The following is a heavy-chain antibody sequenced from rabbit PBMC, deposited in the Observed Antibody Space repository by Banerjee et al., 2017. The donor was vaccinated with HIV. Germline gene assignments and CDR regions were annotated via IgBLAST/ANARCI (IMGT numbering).Heavy chain of an antibody. CDR3: ARGYAYGTSRLDL. D-gene: IGHD6-1*01. CDR1: GFDLSSYYY. J-gene: IGHJ6*01. CDR2: IDTGISGYT. V-gene: IGHV1S40*01. Sequence: QSLEESGGDLVKPEGSLTLTCKASGFDLSSYYYMCWVRQAPGKGLEWIGCIDTGISGYTTYASWAKGRFTISKTSSTTVTLQMTSLTAADTATYFCARGYAYGTSRLDLWGPGTLVTVS.